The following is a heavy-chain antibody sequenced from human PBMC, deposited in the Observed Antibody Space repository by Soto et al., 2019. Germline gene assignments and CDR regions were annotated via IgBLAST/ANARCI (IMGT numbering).Heavy chain of an antibody. CDR3: ARPNLPTYGDSNFPMDV. CDR1: GFTFSSYS. V-gene: IGHV3-48*01. D-gene: IGHD4-17*01. J-gene: IGHJ6*03. CDR2: ISSSSSTI. Sequence: GRSLRLSCAASGFTFSSYSMNWVRQAPGKGLEWVSYISSSSSTIYYADSVKGRFTISRDNAKNSLYLQMNSLRAEDTAVYYCARPNLPTYGDSNFPMDVWGKGTTVTVSS.